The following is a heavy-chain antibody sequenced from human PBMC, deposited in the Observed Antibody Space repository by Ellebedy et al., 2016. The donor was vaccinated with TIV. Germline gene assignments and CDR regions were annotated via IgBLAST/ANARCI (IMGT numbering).Heavy chain of an antibody. CDR1: VYTFARYD. CDR3: ARGRRDNWSSYRFDH. V-gene: IGHV1-8*01. Sequence: AASVNVSCKASVYTFARYDINCVRQANGQGREWMGWMNPKSGNTGYAQKFQGRVTMTRNTSISTAFMELSSLRSEDTAVYYCARGRRDNWSSYRFDHWGQGPLVPVSS. D-gene: IGHD1-1*01. CDR2: MNPKSGNT. J-gene: IGHJ4*02.